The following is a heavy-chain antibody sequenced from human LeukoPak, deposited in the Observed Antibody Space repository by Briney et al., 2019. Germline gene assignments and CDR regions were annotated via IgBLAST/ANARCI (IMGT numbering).Heavy chain of an antibody. J-gene: IGHJ3*02. CDR3: ARDRGRYGSGSYNAFDI. V-gene: IGHV4-59*01. D-gene: IGHD3-10*01. CDR2: IYYSGST. Sequence: SETLSLTCTVSGGSISSYYWSWIRQPPGKGLEWIGYIYYSGSTNYNPSLKSRVTISVDTSKNQFSLKLSSVTAADTAVYYCARDRGRYGSGSYNAFDIWGQGTMVTVSS. CDR1: GGSISSYY.